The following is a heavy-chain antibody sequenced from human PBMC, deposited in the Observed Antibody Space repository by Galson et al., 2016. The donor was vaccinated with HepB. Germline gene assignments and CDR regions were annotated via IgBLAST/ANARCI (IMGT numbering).Heavy chain of an antibody. J-gene: IGHJ6*02. CDR1: GYSFTGYY. Sequence: SVKVSCKASGYSFTGYYIHWVRQAPGQGLEWMGWINPNSGGTQYAQKFQGWVTMTRDTSISTVYMEVSRLKSDDTATYYCAREPPTHSPSFYYGLDVWGQGTTVTVSS. CDR2: INPNSGGT. CDR3: AREPPTHSPSFYYGLDV. V-gene: IGHV1-2*04.